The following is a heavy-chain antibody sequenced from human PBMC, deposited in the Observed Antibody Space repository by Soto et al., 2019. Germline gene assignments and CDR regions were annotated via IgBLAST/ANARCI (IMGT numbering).Heavy chain of an antibody. J-gene: IGHJ5*02. CDR3: ARDTHLLWFGEDMNWFDP. Sequence: ASVKVSCKASVYTFTSYAMHWVRQAPGQRLEWMGWINAGNGNTKYSQKFQGRVTITRDTSASTAYMELSSLRSEDTAVYYCARDTHLLWFGEDMNWFDPWGQGTLVTVSS. CDR1: VYTFTSYA. CDR2: INAGNGNT. V-gene: IGHV1-3*01. D-gene: IGHD3-10*01.